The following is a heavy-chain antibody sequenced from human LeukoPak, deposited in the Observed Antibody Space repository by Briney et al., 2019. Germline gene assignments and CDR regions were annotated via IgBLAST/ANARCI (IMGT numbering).Heavy chain of an antibody. D-gene: IGHD3-3*01. V-gene: IGHV1-69*13. CDR1: GGTFSSYA. CDR2: IIPIFGTA. Sequence: ASVKVSCKASGGTFSSYAISWVRQAPGQGLEWMGGIIPIFGTANYAQKFQGRVTITADESTSTAYMELSSLRSEDTAVYYCARVVRFLEWLVNWGQGTLVTVSS. CDR3: ARVVRFLEWLVN. J-gene: IGHJ4*02.